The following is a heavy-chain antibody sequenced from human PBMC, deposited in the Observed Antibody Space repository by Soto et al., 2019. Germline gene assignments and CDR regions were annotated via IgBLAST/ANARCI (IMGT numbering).Heavy chain of an antibody. Sequence: PGESLKISCKRSGYSFAGYWITWVRQKPGKGLEWMGRIDPIDSQTYYSPSFQGHVTISADKSISTAYLQWSSLKASDTAMYYCARRGGHDSASGFDYWGQGTLDTVSS. J-gene: IGHJ4*02. CDR1: GYSFAGYW. D-gene: IGHD5-12*01. V-gene: IGHV5-10-1*01. CDR3: ARRGGHDSASGFDY. CDR2: IDPIDSQT.